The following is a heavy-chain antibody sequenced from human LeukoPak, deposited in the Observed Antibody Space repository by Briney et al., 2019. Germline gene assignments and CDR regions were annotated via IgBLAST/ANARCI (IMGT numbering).Heavy chain of an antibody. V-gene: IGHV1-2*02. CDR3: ASTRGYCTSSICPDIDY. J-gene: IGHJ4*02. CDR1: GYTFTAYS. D-gene: IGHD2-2*01. Sequence: ASVKVSCKASGYTFTAYSMHWVRRAPGQGLEWMGWIKPNSGDTNYAQKFQGRVTMTRDTSISAAYMELSRLGSDDTAVYYCASTRGYCTSSICPDIDYWGQGTLVTVSS. CDR2: IKPNSGDT.